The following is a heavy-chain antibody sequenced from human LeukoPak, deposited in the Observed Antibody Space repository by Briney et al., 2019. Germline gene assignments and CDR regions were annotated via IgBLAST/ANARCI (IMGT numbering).Heavy chain of an antibody. CDR1: GFTFDDYA. CDR2: ISWNSGSI. J-gene: IGHJ4*02. D-gene: IGHD6-19*01. Sequence: GRSLRLSCAASGFTFDDYAMHWVRQAPGKGLEWVSGISWNSGSIGYADSAKGRFTISRDNAKNSLYLQMNSLRAEDTALYYCAKERSGWYRLDDWGQGTLVTVSS. V-gene: IGHV3-9*01. CDR3: AKERSGWYRLDD.